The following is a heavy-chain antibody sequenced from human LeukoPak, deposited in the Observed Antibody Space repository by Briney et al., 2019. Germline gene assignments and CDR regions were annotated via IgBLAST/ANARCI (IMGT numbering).Heavy chain of an antibody. CDR3: AREGRTYYYDGLPI. V-gene: IGHV1-2*02. CDR2: INANSGAT. CDR1: GYTFTGYT. Sequence: ASVKVSCKASGYTFTGYTIYWVRQAPGQGLEWMAWINANSGATKYAQKFQGRVTLTRDTSINTAYMELRSLKSDDTAVYYCAREGRTYYYDGLPIWGQGTKVTVSS. J-gene: IGHJ3*02. D-gene: IGHD3-22*01.